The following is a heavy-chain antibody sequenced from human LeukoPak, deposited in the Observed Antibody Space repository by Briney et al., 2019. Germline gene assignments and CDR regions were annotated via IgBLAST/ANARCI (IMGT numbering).Heavy chain of an antibody. CDR2: ISYDGSNK. Sequence: GRSLRLSCAASGFTFSIYAMHWVRQAPGKGLEWVAVISYDGSNKYYADSVKGRFTISRDNSKNTLYLQMNSLRAEDTAVYYCARDSSYSSSWYWFDPWGQGTLVTVSS. CDR3: ARDSSYSSSWYWFDP. J-gene: IGHJ5*02. CDR1: GFTFSIYA. D-gene: IGHD6-13*01. V-gene: IGHV3-30-3*01.